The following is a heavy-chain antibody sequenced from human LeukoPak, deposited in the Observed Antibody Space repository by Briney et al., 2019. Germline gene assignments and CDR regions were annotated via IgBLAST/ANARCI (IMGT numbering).Heavy chain of an antibody. D-gene: IGHD6-19*01. CDR1: GSGFTSYW. V-gene: IGHV5-51*01. CDR2: IYPGDSDI. Sequence: GASLKISYKGSGSGFTSYWIGWGRPMPGKGLEWMGIIYPGDSDIRYSPSFQGQVTISADKSISPAYLQWSSLKASDTAMYYCARRGSGWYWDYWGQGTLVTVSS. J-gene: IGHJ4*02. CDR3: ARRGSGWYWDY.